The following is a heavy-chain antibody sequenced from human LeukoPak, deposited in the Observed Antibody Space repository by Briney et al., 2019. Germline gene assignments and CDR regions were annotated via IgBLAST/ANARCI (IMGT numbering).Heavy chain of an antibody. D-gene: IGHD3-3*01. J-gene: IGHJ6*02. CDR3: ARGPWGGFLEWFATTYGTDV. CDR1: GYTFTSYG. CDR2: MNPNSGNT. V-gene: IGHV1-8*02. Sequence: ASVKVSCKASGYTFTSYGISWVRQAPGQGLEWMGWMNPNSGNTGYAQKFQGRVTMTRNTSISTAYMELSSLRSEDTAVYYCARGPWGGFLEWFATTYGTDVWGQGTTVTVSS.